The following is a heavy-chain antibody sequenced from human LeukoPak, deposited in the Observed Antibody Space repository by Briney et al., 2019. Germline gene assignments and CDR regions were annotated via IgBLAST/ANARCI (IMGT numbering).Heavy chain of an antibody. Sequence: SETLSLTCTVSGGSISPYYWSWIRQPPGKGLEWLGYIYYSGNTDYNPSLKSRVAISVDTSKNQFSLKLSSVTAADTAVYYCARSTGSTMFIDYWGQGTPVTVYS. CDR3: ARSTGSTMFIDY. D-gene: IGHD3-10*02. CDR1: GGSISPYY. V-gene: IGHV4-59*01. J-gene: IGHJ4*02. CDR2: IYYSGNT.